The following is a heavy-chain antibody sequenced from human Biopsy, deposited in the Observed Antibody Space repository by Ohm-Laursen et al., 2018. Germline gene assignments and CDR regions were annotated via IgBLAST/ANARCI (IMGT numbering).Heavy chain of an antibody. V-gene: IGHV4-38-2*01. D-gene: IGHD3-3*01. CDR2: IYHSGST. Sequence: GTLSLTCPVSGYSIKSVYYWGWIRQPPGKGLEWIGNIYHSGSTYYNPSLKSRVTISVEKSKNQFSLKLSSVTAADTAVYYCARLEWRDTFFDFWGQGRLVTVSS. CDR1: GYSIKSVYY. CDR3: ARLEWRDTFFDF. J-gene: IGHJ4*02.